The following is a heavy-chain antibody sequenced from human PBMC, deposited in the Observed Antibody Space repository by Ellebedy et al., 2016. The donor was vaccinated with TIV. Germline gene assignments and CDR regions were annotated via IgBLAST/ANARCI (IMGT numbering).Heavy chain of an antibody. V-gene: IGHV3-21*04. J-gene: IGHJ4*02. CDR3: VTWGQSYGR. CDR1: GFSFSTYN. CDR2: VLSSSSYL. D-gene: IGHD3-16*01. Sequence: PGGSLRLSCAASGFSFSTYNMNWVRQAPGKGLEWVSSVLSSSSYLFYADSVRGRFTISRDNAKNSLYLQMDSLRDEDTAVYYCVTWGQSYGRWGQGSLVTISS.